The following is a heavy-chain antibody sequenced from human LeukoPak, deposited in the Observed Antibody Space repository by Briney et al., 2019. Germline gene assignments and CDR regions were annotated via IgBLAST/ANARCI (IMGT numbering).Heavy chain of an antibody. Sequence: GRSLRLSCAASGFTFDDYAIHWVRQAQGKGLEWVSGISWNSGSIGYADSVKGRFTISRDNAKNSLYLQMNSLRAEDTALYYCAKDRSINIAVAGPFDYWGQGTLVTVSS. J-gene: IGHJ4*02. D-gene: IGHD6-19*01. CDR2: ISWNSGSI. CDR1: GFTFDDYA. CDR3: AKDRSINIAVAGPFDY. V-gene: IGHV3-9*01.